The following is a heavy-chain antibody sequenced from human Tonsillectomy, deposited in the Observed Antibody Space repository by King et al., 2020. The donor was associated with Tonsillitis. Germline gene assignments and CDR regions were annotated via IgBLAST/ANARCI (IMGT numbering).Heavy chain of an antibody. V-gene: IGHV2-5*01. Sequence: ITLKESGPTLVKPTQTLTLTCTFSGFSLRNRGVGVGWIRQPPGKALEWIALIYWYDDKRYSPSLKSRLTITKDSSKNQVVLTMTNVYPVDTATYYCAHGITVFVVIIIPTLWGQGTLVTVSS. CDR1: GFSLRNRGVG. J-gene: IGHJ4*02. CDR3: AHGITVFVVIIIPTL. D-gene: IGHD3-3*01. CDR2: IYWYDDK.